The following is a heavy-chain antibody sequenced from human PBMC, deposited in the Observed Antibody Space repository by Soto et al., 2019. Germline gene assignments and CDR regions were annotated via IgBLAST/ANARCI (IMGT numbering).Heavy chain of an antibody. CDR1: GFTFSTYG. CDR3: AKGVSWAFYDY. Sequence: PGGSLRLSCVASGFTFSTYGMSWVRQAPGKGLEWVSTISSNSGGTYYADSVKGRFTISRDNSKNTLNLQMSSLRAEDTAVYYCAKGVSWAFYDYWGLGILVTVSS. V-gene: IGHV3-23*01. CDR2: ISSNSGGT. D-gene: IGHD6-13*01. J-gene: IGHJ4*02.